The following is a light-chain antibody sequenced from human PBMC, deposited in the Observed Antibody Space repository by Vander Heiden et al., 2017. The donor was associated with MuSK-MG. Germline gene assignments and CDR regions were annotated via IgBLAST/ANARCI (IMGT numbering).Light chain of an antibody. CDR3: QEWERSTGVV. Sequence: ERTQPPSVSVSPGQTASNTCSGDKLGDTYACWYQQKPGQSPILVICQDTTRPSGIPERFSGSNPGNTHSLTISGTQAIDEADYYCQEWERSTGVVFSGGNKLTVL. V-gene: IGLV3-1*01. CDR2: QDT. CDR1: KLGDTY. J-gene: IGLJ2*01.